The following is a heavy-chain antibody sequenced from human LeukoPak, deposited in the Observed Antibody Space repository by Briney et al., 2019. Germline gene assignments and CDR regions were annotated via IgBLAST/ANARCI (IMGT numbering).Heavy chain of an antibody. Sequence: GGSLRLSCAASGFTFSSYGMHWVRQAPGKGLEWVAVIWYDGSNKYYADSVKGRFAISRDNSKNTLYLQMNSLRAEDTAVYYCARVSSSYPNHYYYGMDVWGQGTTVTVSS. CDR3: ARVSSSYPNHYYYGMDV. J-gene: IGHJ6*02. D-gene: IGHD6-6*01. CDR1: GFTFSSYG. V-gene: IGHV3-33*01. CDR2: IWYDGSNK.